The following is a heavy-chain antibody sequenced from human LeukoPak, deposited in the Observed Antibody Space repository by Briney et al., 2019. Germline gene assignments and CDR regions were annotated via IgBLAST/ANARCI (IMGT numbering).Heavy chain of an antibody. D-gene: IGHD5-18*01. CDR3: ARHEARVDTAMVPYWYFDL. V-gene: IGHV4-59*01. CDR1: GGSISSYY. CDR2: IYYSGST. J-gene: IGHJ2*01. Sequence: SETLSLTCTVSGGSISSYYWSWIRQPPGKGLEWIGHIYYSGSTNYNPSLKSRVTISVDTSKNQFSLKLSSVTAADTAVYYCARHEARVDTAMVPYWYFDLWGRGTLVTVSS.